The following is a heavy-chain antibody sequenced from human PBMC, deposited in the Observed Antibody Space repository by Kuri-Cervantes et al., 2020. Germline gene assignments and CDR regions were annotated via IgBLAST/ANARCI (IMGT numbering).Heavy chain of an antibody. J-gene: IGHJ6*02. V-gene: IGHV1-24*01. Sequence: ASVKVSCKVSGYTLTELSMHWVRQAPGKGLEWMGGIDPEDGETIYAQKFQGRVTMTEDTSTDTAYMELSSLRSEDTAVYYCARVYSGVVVTFYWSYGMDVWGQGTTVTDSS. CDR3: ARVYSGVVVTFYWSYGMDV. CDR1: GYTLTELS. D-gene: IGHD2-21*02. CDR2: IDPEDGET.